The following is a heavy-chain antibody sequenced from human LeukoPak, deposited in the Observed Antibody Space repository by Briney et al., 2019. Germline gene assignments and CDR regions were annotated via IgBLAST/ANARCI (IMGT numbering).Heavy chain of an antibody. CDR2: ISGDGTIK. Sequence: GGSLRPSCEPFGFPFSSYWMLWVRQAPGKGLVWVSRISGDGTIKTYADFVRGRFTISRDNTKNILYLQMNSLKVDDTATYFCSRSQFDYWGQGVLVTVSS. V-gene: IGHV3-74*03. CDR1: GFPFSSYW. CDR3: SRSQFDY. J-gene: IGHJ4*02.